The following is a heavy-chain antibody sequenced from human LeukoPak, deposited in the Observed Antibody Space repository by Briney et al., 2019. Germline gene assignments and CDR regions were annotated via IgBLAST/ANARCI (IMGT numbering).Heavy chain of an antibody. V-gene: IGHV1-18*04. CDR1: GYRFTSDG. CDR3: ARDHYADYFRWFDP. D-gene: IGHD4-17*01. CDR2: ISPYNGYT. Sequence: AASVKVSCKASGYRFTSDGITWVRQAPGQGLEWMGWISPYNGYTKYAENLQGRVTMTADTSTSTAFLELRYLRFDDTAVYYCARDHYADYFRWFDPWGQGTLVTVSS. J-gene: IGHJ5*02.